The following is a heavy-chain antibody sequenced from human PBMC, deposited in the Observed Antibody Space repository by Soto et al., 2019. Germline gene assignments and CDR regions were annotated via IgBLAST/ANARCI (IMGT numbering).Heavy chain of an antibody. CDR3: AYSLGWYRLDI. D-gene: IGHD6-19*01. CDR2: VYYSGST. CDR1: GGSISTYC. J-gene: IGHJ3*02. Sequence: SETLSLTCTVSGGSISTYCWNWVRRPPGKGLEWIGYVYYSGSTNYNPSLKSRVTISVDKSTNQFSLKVNSVTAVDTAMYYCAYSLGWYRLDIWGQGTMVTVSS. V-gene: IGHV4-59*12.